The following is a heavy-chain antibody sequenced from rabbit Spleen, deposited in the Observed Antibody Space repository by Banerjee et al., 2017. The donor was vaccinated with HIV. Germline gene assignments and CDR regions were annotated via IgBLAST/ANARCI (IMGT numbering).Heavy chain of an antibody. CDR2: INIVTGKS. CDR1: GVSLNDKDV. CDR3: ARGTDYGGINSNL. J-gene: IGHJ3*01. V-gene: IGHV1S45*01. D-gene: IGHD2-1*01. Sequence: QEQLEESGGGLVKPEGSLTLTCKASGVSLNDKDVMCWVRQAPGKGLEWIACINIVTGKSVYASWAKGRFTMSRTSSTTVTLQMTSLTAADTATYFCARGTDYGGINSNLWGQGTLVTVS.